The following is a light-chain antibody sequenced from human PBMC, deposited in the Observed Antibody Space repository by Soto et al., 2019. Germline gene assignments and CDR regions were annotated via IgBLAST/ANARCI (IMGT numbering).Light chain of an antibody. CDR1: SSDVGGYNY. J-gene: IGLJ1*01. CDR2: DVS. V-gene: IGLV2-14*01. Sequence: QSALTQPASVSGSPGQSITISCTGTSSDVGGYNYVSWYQQRPGKAPKLMIYDVSNRPSGASNRFSGSKSGNTASLAISGLQAEDEADYYCLSYTSSSTYVFGTGTKLTVL. CDR3: LSYTSSSTYV.